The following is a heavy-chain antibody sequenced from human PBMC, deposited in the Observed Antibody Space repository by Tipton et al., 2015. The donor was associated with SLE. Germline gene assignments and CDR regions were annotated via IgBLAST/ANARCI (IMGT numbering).Heavy chain of an antibody. V-gene: IGHV3-30-3*01. CDR3: ASAWIQLCLDY. D-gene: IGHD5-18*01. CDR1: GFTFSSYA. Sequence: SLRLSCAASGFTFSSYAMHWVRQAPGKGLEWVAVISYDGSNKYYADSVKGRFTISRDNSKNTLYLQMNSLRAEDTAVYYCASAWIQLCLDYWGQGTLVTVSS. J-gene: IGHJ4*02. CDR2: ISYDGSNK.